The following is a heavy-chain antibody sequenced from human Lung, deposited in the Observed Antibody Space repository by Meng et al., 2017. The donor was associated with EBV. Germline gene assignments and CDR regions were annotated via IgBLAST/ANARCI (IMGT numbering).Heavy chain of an antibody. Sequence: KPSRTPSPTCVITGDSVSTSRAAWTAFRHSTSIGLAWMGRTYYRSKCYNDYAVFVKSRITINPDTSKNQFSLQLNSVTPEDKAVYYCARGATSVFDLWGRGTLVTVSS. CDR2: TYYRSKCYN. J-gene: IGHJ2*01. V-gene: IGHV6-1*01. CDR1: GDSVSTSRAA. CDR3: ARGATSVFDL.